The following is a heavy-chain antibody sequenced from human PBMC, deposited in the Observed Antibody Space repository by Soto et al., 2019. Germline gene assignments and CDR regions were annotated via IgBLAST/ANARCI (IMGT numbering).Heavy chain of an antibody. D-gene: IGHD1-7*01. J-gene: IGHJ6*02. V-gene: IGHV4-39*01. Sequence: PSETLSLTCTVSGDSISSSTYYWGWIRQPPGKGLEWIGSIYYSGSTYYNPSLKSRVTISVDTSKNQFSLKLSSVTAADTALYYCARLNAGTTYYYYGMDVWGQGTTVTVSS. CDR2: IYYSGST. CDR3: ARLNAGTTYYYYGMDV. CDR1: GDSISSSTYY.